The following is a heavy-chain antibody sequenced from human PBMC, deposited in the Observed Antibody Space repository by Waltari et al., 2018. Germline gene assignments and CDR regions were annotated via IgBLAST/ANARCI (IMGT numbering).Heavy chain of an antibody. D-gene: IGHD3-3*01. CDR3: ARGHDFWSGYQNALDY. Sequence: QVQLVQSGSELKKPRASVTVSCKSSGSIFTSNPINWVRQAPGQGLEWMGWINPNTGTPMYAQGFTERFVFSLDTSVTTAYLQITSLKAEDTAIYYCARGHDFWSGYQNALDYWGQGTLVTVSS. CDR2: INPNTGTP. CDR1: GSIFTSNP. J-gene: IGHJ4*02. V-gene: IGHV7-4-1*02.